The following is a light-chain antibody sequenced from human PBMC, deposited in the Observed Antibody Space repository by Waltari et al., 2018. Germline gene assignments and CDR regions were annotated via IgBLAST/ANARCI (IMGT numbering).Light chain of an antibody. CDR2: SNT. Sequence: QSVLTQPPSASGTPGQRVTISCSGSSSNIGSNTVNWYQQLPGPAPKLPIYSNTQRPSGVPDRFSGSKSGTSASLAISGLQSEDEADYYCAAWDDSLNGRVFGGGTKLTVL. J-gene: IGLJ3*02. V-gene: IGLV1-44*01. CDR3: AAWDDSLNGRV. CDR1: SSNIGSNT.